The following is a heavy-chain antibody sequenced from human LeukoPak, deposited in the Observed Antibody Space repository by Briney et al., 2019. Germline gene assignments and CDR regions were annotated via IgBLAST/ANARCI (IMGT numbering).Heavy chain of an antibody. D-gene: IGHD5-12*01. CDR2: IWFDGSNK. CDR3: ARKVSYSGYDTFDY. J-gene: IGHJ4*02. Sequence: IWFDGSNKYYADSRKGRFTISRDNSKNTLYLQMNSLRAEDTAVYYCARKVSYSGYDTFDYWGQGTLVTVSS. V-gene: IGHV3-33*01.